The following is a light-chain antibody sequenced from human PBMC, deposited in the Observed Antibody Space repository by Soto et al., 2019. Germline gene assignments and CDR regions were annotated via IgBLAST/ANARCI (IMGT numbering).Light chain of an antibody. CDR2: DDR. V-gene: IGLV3-21*02. CDR3: QVWDGTDDRVI. Sequence: SYELTQPPSVSAAPGQTARITCGGHNIVTKAVHWYHQRPGQAPVLVVHDDRDRPSGIPERFSGSNSGNTATLTISRVEAGDEADYYCQVWDGTDDRVIFGGGTKLTVL. CDR1: NIVTKA. J-gene: IGLJ2*01.